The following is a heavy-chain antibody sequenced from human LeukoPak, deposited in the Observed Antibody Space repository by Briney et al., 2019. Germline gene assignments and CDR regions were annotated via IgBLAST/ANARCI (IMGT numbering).Heavy chain of an antibody. Sequence: PSETLSLTCAVYGGSFSGYYWSWIRQPPGKGLEWIGEINHSGSTNYNPSLKSRVTISVDTSKNQFSLKLSSVTAADTAVYYCARGWGLLDPWGQGTLVTVSS. CDR1: GGSFSGYY. D-gene: IGHD7-27*01. V-gene: IGHV4-34*01. CDR3: ARGWGLLDP. J-gene: IGHJ5*02. CDR2: INHSGST.